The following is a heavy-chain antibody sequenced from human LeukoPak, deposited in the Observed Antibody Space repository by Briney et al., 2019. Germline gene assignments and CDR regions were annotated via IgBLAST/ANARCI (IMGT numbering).Heavy chain of an antibody. CDR3: ARDLRFRKTVGYCSSTSCYTHAFDI. Sequence: SQTLSLTCTVSGGSISSGGYYWSWIRQPPGKGLEWIGYIYYSGSTNYNPSLKSRVTISVDTSKNQFSLKLSSVTAVDTAVYYCARDLRFRKTVGYCSSTSCYTHAFDIWAKGQWSPSLQ. J-gene: IGHJ3*02. CDR2: IYYSGST. D-gene: IGHD2-2*02. CDR1: GGSISSGGYY. V-gene: IGHV4-61*08.